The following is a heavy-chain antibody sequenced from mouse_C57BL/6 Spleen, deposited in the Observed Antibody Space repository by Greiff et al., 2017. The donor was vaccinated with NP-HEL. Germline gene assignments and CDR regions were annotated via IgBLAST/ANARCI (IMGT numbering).Heavy chain of an antibody. J-gene: IGHJ4*01. V-gene: IGHV5-4*01. CDR2: ISDGGSYT. Sequence: EVQGVESGGGLVKPGGSLKLSCAASGFTFSSYAMSWVRQTPEKRLEWVATISDGGSYTYYPDNVKGRFTISRDNAKNNLYLQMSHLKSEDTAMYYCERGKLGNAMNYWGQGTSVTVSS. CDR1: GFTFSSYA. D-gene: IGHD4-1*01. CDR3: ERGKLGNAMNY.